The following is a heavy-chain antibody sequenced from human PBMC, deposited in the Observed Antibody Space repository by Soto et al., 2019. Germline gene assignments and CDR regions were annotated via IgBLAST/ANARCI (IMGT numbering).Heavy chain of an antibody. CDR2: ISGSGGST. CDR1: GFTFSSYA. Sequence: GGSLRLSCAASGFTFSSYAMSWVRQAPGKGLEWVSAISGSGGSTYYADSVKGRFTISRDNSKNTLYLQMNSLRAEDTAVYYCAKGPAYCSSTSCSDYYYYIDVWGKGTTVTVSS. D-gene: IGHD2-2*01. V-gene: IGHV3-23*01. J-gene: IGHJ6*03. CDR3: AKGPAYCSSTSCSDYYYYIDV.